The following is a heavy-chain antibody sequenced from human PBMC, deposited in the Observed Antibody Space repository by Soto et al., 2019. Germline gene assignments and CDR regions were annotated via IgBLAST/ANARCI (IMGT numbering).Heavy chain of an antibody. J-gene: IGHJ6*02. Sequence: GGSLRLSCAASGFTFSSYGMHWVRQAPGKGLEWVAVIWYDGSNKYYADSVKGRFTISRDNSKNTLYLQMNSLRAEDTAVYYCARDVVYCSGGSCYRANYYYGMDVWGQGTTVTVSS. CDR3: ARDVVYCSGGSCYRANYYYGMDV. CDR2: IWYDGSNK. D-gene: IGHD2-15*01. CDR1: GFTFSSYG. V-gene: IGHV3-33*01.